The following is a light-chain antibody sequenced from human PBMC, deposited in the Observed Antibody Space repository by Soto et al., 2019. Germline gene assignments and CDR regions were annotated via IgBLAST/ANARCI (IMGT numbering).Light chain of an antibody. CDR2: GAS. Sequence: EIVMTQSLATLSVSPGERATLSCRASQSVSSNLAWYQQKPGQAPRLLIYGASTRATGIPARFSGSGSGTEFTLTISSLQSEDFAVYYCQQYNNWHTFGQGTRLEIK. V-gene: IGKV3-15*01. J-gene: IGKJ5*01. CDR3: QQYNNWHT. CDR1: QSVSSN.